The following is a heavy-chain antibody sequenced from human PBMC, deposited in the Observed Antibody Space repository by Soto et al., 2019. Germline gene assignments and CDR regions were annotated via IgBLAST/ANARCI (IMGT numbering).Heavy chain of an antibody. J-gene: IGHJ6*02. CDR2: ISGSGGST. CDR3: AKDHTAVAHHYYGMDV. Sequence: GGSLSLSCAASGFTFSSYAMSWVRQAPGKGLEWVSAISGSGGSTYYADSVKGRFTISRDNSKNTLYLQMNSLRAEDTAVYYCAKDHTAVAHHYYGMDVWGQGTTVTVSS. V-gene: IGHV3-23*01. D-gene: IGHD6-19*01. CDR1: GFTFSSYA.